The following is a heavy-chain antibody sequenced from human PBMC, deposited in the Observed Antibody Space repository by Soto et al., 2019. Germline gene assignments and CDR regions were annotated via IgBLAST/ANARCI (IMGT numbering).Heavy chain of an antibody. J-gene: IGHJ3*02. CDR3: ARSYCGGDCYYVGSAFDI. V-gene: IGHV1-69*13. Sequence: ASVKVSCKASGGTFSSYAISWVRQAPGQGLEWMGGIIPIFGTANYAQKFQGRVTITADESTSTAYMELSSLRSEDTAVYYCARSYCGGDCYYVGSAFDIWGQGTMVTVSS. D-gene: IGHD2-21*02. CDR1: GGTFSSYA. CDR2: IIPIFGTA.